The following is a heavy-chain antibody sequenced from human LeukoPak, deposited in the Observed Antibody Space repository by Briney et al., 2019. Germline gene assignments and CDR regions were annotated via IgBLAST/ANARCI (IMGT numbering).Heavy chain of an antibody. CDR1: GFTFSSYA. D-gene: IGHD1-26*01. J-gene: IGHJ4*02. CDR3: AKDWKWEPPYYFDY. CDR2: ISGSDGST. Sequence: RTGGSLRLSCAASGFTFSSYAMTWVRQAPDKGLEWVSAISGSDGSTYYADSVKGRFTISRDDSQNTLYLQMNSLSAEDTAVYYCAKDWKWEPPYYFDYWGQGTLVTVSS. V-gene: IGHV3-23*01.